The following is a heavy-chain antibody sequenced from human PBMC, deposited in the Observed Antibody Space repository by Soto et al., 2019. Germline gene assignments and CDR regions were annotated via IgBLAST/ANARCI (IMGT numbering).Heavy chain of an antibody. D-gene: IGHD2-2*01. J-gene: IGHJ4*02. V-gene: IGHV1-46*01. Sequence: QVQLVQSGAEVTRPGASVKVSCKASGYRFISHYIHWVRQAPGQGLEWMGFINPSGGSATLAQKFQGRVTMTRDTSTSTVYMDLTILRSEDAAVYYCARDYLSSKLSLSYFDFWGQGTLVTVSS. CDR2: INPSGGSA. CDR3: ARDYLSSKLSLSYFDF. CDR1: GYRFISHY.